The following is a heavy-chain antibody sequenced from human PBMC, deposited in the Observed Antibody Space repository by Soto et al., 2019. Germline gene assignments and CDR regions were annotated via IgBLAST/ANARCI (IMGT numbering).Heavy chain of an antibody. V-gene: IGHV3-23*01. CDR1: GFTFSTYA. CDR3: AKPLLRDFDWLLSPARYFDL. Sequence: GGSLRLPCAASGFTFSTYAMSWVRQAPGRGLDWVSVISGSGGSTYYADSVKGRFTISRDNSKNTLYLQMNSLRAEDTAVYYCAKPLLRDFDWLLSPARYFDLWGRGTLVTVSS. CDR2: ISGSGGST. D-gene: IGHD3-9*01. J-gene: IGHJ2*01.